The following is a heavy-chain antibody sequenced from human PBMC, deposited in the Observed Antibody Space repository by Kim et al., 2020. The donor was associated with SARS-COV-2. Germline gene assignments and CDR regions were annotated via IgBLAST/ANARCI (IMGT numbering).Heavy chain of an antibody. J-gene: IGHJ4*02. D-gene: IGHD3-16*02. V-gene: IGHV1-18*01. CDR3: ARDSDYDYVWGSYRYTGWYFDY. CDR1: GYTFTSYG. CDR2: ISAYNGNT. Sequence: ASVKVSCKASGYTFTSYGISWVRQAPGQGLEWMGWISAYNGNTNYAQKLQGRVTMTTDTSTSTAYMELRSLRSDDTAVYYCARDSDYDYVWGSYRYTGWYFDYWGQGTLVTVSS.